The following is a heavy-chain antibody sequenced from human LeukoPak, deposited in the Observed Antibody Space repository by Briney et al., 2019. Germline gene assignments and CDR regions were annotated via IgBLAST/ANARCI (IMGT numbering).Heavy chain of an antibody. Sequence: SETLSLTCTVSGGSISSSSYYWGWIHQPPGKGLEWIGSIYYSGSTYYNPSPKSRVTISVDTSKNQFSLKLSSVTAADTAVYYCARHVTAAGSGWFDPWGQGTLVTVSS. CDR3: ARHVTAAGSGWFDP. V-gene: IGHV4-39*01. D-gene: IGHD6-13*01. J-gene: IGHJ5*02. CDR2: IYYSGST. CDR1: GGSISSSSYY.